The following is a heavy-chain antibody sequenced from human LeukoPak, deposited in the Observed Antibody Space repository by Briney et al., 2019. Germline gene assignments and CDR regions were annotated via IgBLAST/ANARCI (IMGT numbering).Heavy chain of an antibody. CDR2: ISAYNGNT. CDR3: ARDGGLYCSGGSCYSSYYYYYMDV. V-gene: IGHV1-18*01. J-gene: IGHJ6*03. Sequence: ASVKVSCKASGYTFTSYGISWVRQAPGHGLEWMGWISAYNGNTNYAQKLQGGVTMTTDTSTSTAYMELRSLRSDDTAVYYCARDGGLYCSGGSCYSSYYYYYMDVWGKGTTVTVSS. D-gene: IGHD2-15*01. CDR1: GYTFTSYG.